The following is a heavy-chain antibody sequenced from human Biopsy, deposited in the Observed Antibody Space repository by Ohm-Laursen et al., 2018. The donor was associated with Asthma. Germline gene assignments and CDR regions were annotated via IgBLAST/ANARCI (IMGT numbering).Heavy chain of an antibody. V-gene: IGHV4-31*11. CDR1: GDSIIIGGHY. CDR3: ARARAFRHDMTGPKTCLAV. J-gene: IGHJ6*02. CDR2: IYFSGSA. D-gene: IGHD3-9*01. Sequence: SDTLSLTCDVSGDSIIIGGHYWSWIRQHPGKGLEWIGHIYFSGSAKYNPSLKSRVSISVDTSKNQFSLKLSSVTAADTAVYYCARARAFRHDMTGPKTCLAVWGPGTTVSVSS.